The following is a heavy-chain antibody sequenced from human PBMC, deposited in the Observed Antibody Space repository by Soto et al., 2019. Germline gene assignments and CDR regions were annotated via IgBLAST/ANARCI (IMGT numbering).Heavy chain of an antibody. J-gene: IGHJ5*02. Sequence: GSVKVSCKASGYTFIFYAMYWVRQAPGQGLEWMGWINPGNGNVKYSQKFQGRVTITRDTSASTAYMELSSLRSEDTAVYYCASGLASETLIYNWFDPWGQGTLVTVSS. CDR2: INPGNGNV. V-gene: IGHV1-3*01. D-gene: IGHD2-15*01. CDR1: GYTFIFYA. CDR3: ASGLASETLIYNWFDP.